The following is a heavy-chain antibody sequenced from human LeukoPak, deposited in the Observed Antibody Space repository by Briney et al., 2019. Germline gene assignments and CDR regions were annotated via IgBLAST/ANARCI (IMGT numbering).Heavy chain of an antibody. CDR1: GYNVIRYW. CDR2: IYHPESDT. D-gene: IGHD1-26*01. J-gene: IGHJ2*01. V-gene: IGHV5-51*01. CDR3: ARRIVDHWYLDL. Sequence: VESLKISCQASGYNVIRYWIGWVRHKPGQGLEWIGIIYHPESDTQYSPSFQGHVTISVDESISTPYLQWTSLSTSDTDMYFCARRIVDHWYLDLWARGTLVTVSS.